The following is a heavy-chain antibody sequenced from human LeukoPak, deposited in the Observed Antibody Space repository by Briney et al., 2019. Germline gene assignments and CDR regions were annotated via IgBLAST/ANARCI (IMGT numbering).Heavy chain of an antibody. CDR2: IYYTGTT. Sequence: SETLSLTCIVSGGSLCTYYWNWIRQAPGKRLEWIGTIYYTGTTTYNPSLKSRVSLSVDTSRNQFSLRLRSVTTADTAVYYCARVRHGGKGRWFDPWGRGSQVIVSS. V-gene: IGHV4-59*01. CDR1: GGSLCTYY. J-gene: IGHJ5*02. D-gene: IGHD4-23*01. CDR3: ARVRHGGKGRWFDP.